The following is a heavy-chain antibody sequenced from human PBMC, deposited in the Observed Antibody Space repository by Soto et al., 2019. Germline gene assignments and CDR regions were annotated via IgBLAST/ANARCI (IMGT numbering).Heavy chain of an antibody. CDR2: IIPIFGTA. D-gene: IGHD2-21*02. V-gene: IGHV1-69*06. J-gene: IGHJ6*02. CDR3: ARDGGVVVTAFYYYYGMDV. CDR1: GGTFSSYA. Sequence: SVKVSCKASGGTFSSYAISWVRQAPGQGLEWMGGIIPIFGTANYAQKFQGRVTITADKSTSTAYMELSSLRSEDTAVYYCARDGGVVVTAFYYYYGMDVWGQGTTVTVYS.